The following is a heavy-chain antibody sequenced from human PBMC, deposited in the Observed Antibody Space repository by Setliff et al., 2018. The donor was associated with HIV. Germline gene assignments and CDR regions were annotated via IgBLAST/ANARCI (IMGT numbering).Heavy chain of an antibody. CDR1: GFTFSSYG. CDR3: TKERYGSTGYDF. CDR2: IRYDGSNQ. D-gene: IGHD3-22*01. V-gene: IGHV3-30*02. J-gene: IGHJ4*02. Sequence: PGGSLRLSCAASGFTFSSYGMHWVSQAPGKGLEWVAFIRYDGSNQFYADSVKGRFTISRDISKNTLYLQMNSLRAEDTAVYYCTKERYGSTGYDFWGQGTLVTVSS.